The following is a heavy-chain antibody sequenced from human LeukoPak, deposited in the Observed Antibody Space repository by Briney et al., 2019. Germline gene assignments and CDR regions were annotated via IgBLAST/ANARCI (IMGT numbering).Heavy chain of an antibody. CDR2: ISGSGDNT. D-gene: IGHD1-26*01. J-gene: IGHJ4*02. V-gene: IGHV3-23*01. CDR3: AKPTLLSGSYSAFDY. CDR1: GFTFSGYA. Sequence: PGGSLRLSCAASGFTFSGYAMSWARQAPGKGLEWVSSISGSGDNTYFADSVRGRFTISRDNSKNTLYLQMSSLRAEDTAIYYCAKPTLLSGSYSAFDYWGQGTLVTVSS.